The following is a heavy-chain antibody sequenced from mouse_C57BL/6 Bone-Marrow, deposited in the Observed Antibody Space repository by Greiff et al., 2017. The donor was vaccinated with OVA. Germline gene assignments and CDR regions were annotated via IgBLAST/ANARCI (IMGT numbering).Heavy chain of an antibody. CDR3: ARYYYGTDYYAMDY. D-gene: IGHD1-1*01. V-gene: IGHV3-6*01. CDR2: ISYDGSN. J-gene: IGHJ4*01. CDR1: GYSITSGYY. Sequence: DVKLQESGPGLVKPSQSLSLTCSVTGYSITSGYYWNWIRQFPGNKLEWMGYISYDGSNNYNPSLKNRISITRDTSKNQFFLKLNSVTTEDTATYSCARYYYGTDYYAMDYWGQGTSVTVSS.